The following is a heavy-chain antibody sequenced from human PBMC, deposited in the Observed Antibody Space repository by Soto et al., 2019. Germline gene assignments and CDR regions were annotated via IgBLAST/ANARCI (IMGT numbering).Heavy chain of an antibody. V-gene: IGHV3-15*01. J-gene: IGHJ4*02. Sequence: EVQLVESGGGLVKPGGSLRLSCAASGFTFSNAWMSWVRQAPGKGLEWVGRIKSKTDGGTTDYAAPVKGRFTISRDDSKNTLYLQMNSLKTEDTAVYYGTSLPYDILTSGYWGQGTLVTVSS. CDR3: TSLPYDILTSGY. D-gene: IGHD3-9*01. CDR2: IKSKTDGGTT. CDR1: GFTFSNAW.